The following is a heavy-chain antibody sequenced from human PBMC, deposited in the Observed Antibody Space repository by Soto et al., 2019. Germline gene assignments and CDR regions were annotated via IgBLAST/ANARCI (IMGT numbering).Heavy chain of an antibody. CDR3: ARDSIYLHAFDI. CDR1: GGTFSSYT. Sequence: SVKVSCKASGGTFSSYTISWVRQAPGQGLEWMGRIIPILGIANYAQKFQGRVTITADKSTSTAYMELSSLRSEDTAVYYCARDSIYLHAFDIWGQGTMVTVSS. CDR2: IIPILGIA. J-gene: IGHJ3*02. V-gene: IGHV1-69*04.